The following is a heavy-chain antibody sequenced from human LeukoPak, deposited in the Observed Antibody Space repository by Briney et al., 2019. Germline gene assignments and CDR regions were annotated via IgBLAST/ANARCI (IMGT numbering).Heavy chain of an antibody. V-gene: IGHV3-30-3*01. CDR2: ISYDGSNK. D-gene: IGHD4/OR15-4a*01. J-gene: IGHJ4*02. CDR3: ARDRAANSRTYSFDY. CDR1: GFTFSSYT. Sequence: GGSLRLSCAASGFTFSSYTMYWVRQAPGKGLEWVAVISYDGSNKYQADSVKGRFTISRDDSKNTLYLQMNSLRAEDTAVYYCARDRAANSRTYSFDYWGQGTLVIVSS.